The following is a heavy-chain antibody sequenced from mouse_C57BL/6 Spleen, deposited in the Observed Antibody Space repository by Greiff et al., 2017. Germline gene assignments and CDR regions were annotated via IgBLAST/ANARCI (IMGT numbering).Heavy chain of an antibody. CDR2: ISSGGDYI. CDR3: TSPHFYVSSFHWYFDV. V-gene: IGHV5-9-1*02. CDR1: GFTFSSYA. D-gene: IGHD1-1*01. Sequence: EVKLMESGEGLVQPGGSLKLSCAASGFTFSSYAMSWVRQTPEKRLEWVAYISSGGDYIYYADTVKGRVTISGNKALNTLYLQMSVLMSENTAMYYCTSPHFYVSSFHWYFDVWGTGTTVTVSS. J-gene: IGHJ1*03.